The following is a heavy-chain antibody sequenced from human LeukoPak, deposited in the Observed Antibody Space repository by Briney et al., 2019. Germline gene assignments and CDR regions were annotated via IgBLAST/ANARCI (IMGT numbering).Heavy chain of an antibody. D-gene: IGHD1-1*01. J-gene: IGHJ3*02. CDR3: AREGPRGGGNWAHDAFDM. V-gene: IGHV4-59*01. CDR1: GGSISSYY. Sequence: SETLSLTCTVSGGSISSYYWSCIRQPPGKGLGSSGYIYYTGSTYYNPSLKSRVTISVDTSKTQLSLKLSSVTAADTAVYYCAREGPRGGGNWAHDAFDMWGQGTMVTVSS. CDR2: IYYTGST.